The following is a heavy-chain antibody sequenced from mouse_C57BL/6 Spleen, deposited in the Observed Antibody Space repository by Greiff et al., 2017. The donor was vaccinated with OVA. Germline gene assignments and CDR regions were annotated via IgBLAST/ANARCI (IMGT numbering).Heavy chain of an antibody. D-gene: IGHD1-1*01. CDR1: GYTFTDYY. CDR2: INPNNGGT. J-gene: IGHJ4*01. Sequence: VQLQQSGPELVKPGASVKISCKASGYTFTDYYMNWVKQSHGKSLEWIGDINPNNGGTSYNQKFKGKATLTVDKSSSTAYMELRSLTSEDSAVYYCARGYYGSSYYDMDYWGQGTSVTVSS. V-gene: IGHV1-26*01. CDR3: ARGYYGSSYYDMDY.